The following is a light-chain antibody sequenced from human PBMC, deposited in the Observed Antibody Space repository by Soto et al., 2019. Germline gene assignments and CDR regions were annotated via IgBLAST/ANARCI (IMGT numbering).Light chain of an antibody. Sequence: DIQMTQSPSSLSASVGDRVTIICRARQTIKSFLNWYQQKPGKAPKLLIYAASTLQRGVPSRFSGNASGTEFALTISSLQPEVFAIYYCQQSYRPPTFGQGTRLEIK. V-gene: IGKV1-39*01. J-gene: IGKJ5*01. CDR3: QQSYRPPT. CDR1: QTIKSF. CDR2: AAS.